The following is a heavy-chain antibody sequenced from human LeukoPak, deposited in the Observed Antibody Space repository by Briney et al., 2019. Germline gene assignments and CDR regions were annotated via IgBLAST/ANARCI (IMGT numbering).Heavy chain of an antibody. CDR3: ARRVPYGDYLYYFDY. D-gene: IGHD4-17*01. V-gene: IGHV5-51*01. J-gene: IGHJ4*02. CDR1: GYSFTSYW. CDR2: IYPGDSDT. Sequence: KGGESLKISCKGSGYSFTSYWIGWVRQMPGKGLEWMGIIYPGDSDTRYSPSFQGQVTISADKSISTAYLQWSSLKASDTAMYYCARRVPYGDYLYYFDYWGQGTLVTVSS.